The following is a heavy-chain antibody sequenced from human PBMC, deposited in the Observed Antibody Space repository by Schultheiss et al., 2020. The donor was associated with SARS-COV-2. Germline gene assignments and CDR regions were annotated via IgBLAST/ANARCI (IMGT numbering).Heavy chain of an antibody. CDR2: INHSGST. CDR3: ARRASQTPFDY. D-gene: IGHD2-2*01. Sequence: SETLSLTCAVYGGSFSGYYWSWIRQPPGKGLEWIGEINHSGSTNYNPSLKSRVTISVDTSKNQFSLKLSSVTAADTAVYYCARRASQTPFDYWGQGTLVTVSS. J-gene: IGHJ4*02. CDR1: GGSFSGYY. V-gene: IGHV4-34*01.